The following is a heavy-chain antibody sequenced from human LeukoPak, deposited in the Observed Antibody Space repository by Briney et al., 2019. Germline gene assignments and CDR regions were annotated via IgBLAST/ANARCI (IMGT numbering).Heavy chain of an antibody. Sequence: SETLSLTCTVSGGSISSSSYYWGWIRQPPGKGLEWIGSIYYSGSTYYNPSLKSRVTISVDTSKNQFSLKLSSVTAADTAVYYCARDRSYDYVWGSYRYSRFDYWGQGTLVTVSS. D-gene: IGHD3-16*02. CDR3: ARDRSYDYVWGSYRYSRFDY. CDR2: IYYSGST. V-gene: IGHV4-39*07. J-gene: IGHJ4*02. CDR1: GGSISSSSYY.